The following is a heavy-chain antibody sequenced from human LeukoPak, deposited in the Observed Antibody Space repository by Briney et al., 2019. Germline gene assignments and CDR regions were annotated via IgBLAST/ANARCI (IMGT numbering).Heavy chain of an antibody. V-gene: IGHV1-18*04. J-gene: IGHJ5*02. CDR1: GYTFTGYY. CDR2: ISAYNGNT. Sequence: ASVKVSCKASGYTFTGYYMHWVRQAPGQGLEWMGWISAYNGNTNYAQKLQGRVTMTTDTSTSTAYMELRSLRSDDTAVYYCARVLGPRYYDFWSGWLWFDPWGQGTLVTVSS. D-gene: IGHD3-3*01. CDR3: ARVLGPRYYDFWSGWLWFDP.